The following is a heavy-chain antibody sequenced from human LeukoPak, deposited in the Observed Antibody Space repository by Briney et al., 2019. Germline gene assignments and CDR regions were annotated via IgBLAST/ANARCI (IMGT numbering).Heavy chain of an antibody. CDR2: ISYDGSNK. CDR3: ARDLDAFDI. J-gene: IGHJ3*02. V-gene: IGHV3-30-3*01. CDR1: GFTFSSYA. Sequence: GRPLRLSCAASGFTFSSYAMHWVRQAPGKGLEWVAVISYDGSNKYYADSVKGRFTISRDNSKNTLYLQMNSLRAEDTAVYYCARDLDAFDIWGQGTMVTVSS.